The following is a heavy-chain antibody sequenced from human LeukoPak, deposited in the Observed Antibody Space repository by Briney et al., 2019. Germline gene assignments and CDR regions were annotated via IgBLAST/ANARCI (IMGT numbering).Heavy chain of an antibody. CDR3: AKLHSSSWYYFDY. Sequence: HPGGSLRLSCAASGFTFSSYAMSWVRQAPGKGLEWVSAISGSGGSTYYADSVKGRFTISRDNSKNTLYLQMNSLRAEDTAVCYCAKLHSSSWYYFDYWGQGTLVTVSS. J-gene: IGHJ4*02. CDR2: ISGSGGST. V-gene: IGHV3-23*01. D-gene: IGHD6-13*01. CDR1: GFTFSSYA.